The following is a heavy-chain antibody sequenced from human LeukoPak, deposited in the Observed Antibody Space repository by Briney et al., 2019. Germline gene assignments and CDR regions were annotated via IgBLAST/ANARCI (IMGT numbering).Heavy chain of an antibody. CDR2: MNPNSGNT. CDR3: ARGRESYDILTGYYDY. J-gene: IGHJ4*02. D-gene: IGHD3-9*01. Sequence: GASVTVSCKASGYTFTSYDINWVRQATGQGLEWMGWMNPNSGNTGYAQKFQGRVTMTRNTSISTAYMELSSLRSEDTAVYYCARGRESYDILTGYYDYWGQGTLVTVSS. CDR1: GYTFTSYD. V-gene: IGHV1-8*01.